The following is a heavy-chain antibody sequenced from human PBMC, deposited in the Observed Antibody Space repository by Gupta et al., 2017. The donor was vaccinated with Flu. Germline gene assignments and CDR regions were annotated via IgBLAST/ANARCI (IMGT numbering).Heavy chain of an antibody. D-gene: IGHD2-15*01. V-gene: IGHV3-30*18. Sequence: QERLEESGGGVAQPGTSLRLSCAAYGFTFDTFGIHWVRQSQGKGLEWVSFISYDVNKRYFADSVKGRVAVSRDNSRNMAHVQINSRREDDTSVYYFAKDGALYSAGYACFESWGPGALVSVSS. CDR1: GFTFDTFG. J-gene: IGHJ4*02. CDR3: AKDGALYSAGYACFES. CDR2: ISYDVNKR.